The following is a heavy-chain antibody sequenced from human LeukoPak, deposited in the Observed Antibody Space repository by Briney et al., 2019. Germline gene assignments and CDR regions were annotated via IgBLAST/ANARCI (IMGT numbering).Heavy chain of an antibody. V-gene: IGHV3-7*01. Sequence: QPGGSLRLSCAASGFTFSSYWMSWVRQAPGKGLEWVANIKQDGSEKYYVDSVKGRFTISRDNAKNSLYLQMNSLRAEDTAVYYCARDHDPSLLWFGELLSHLDYWGQGTLVTVSS. CDR2: IKQDGSEK. D-gene: IGHD3-10*01. CDR1: GFTFSSYW. J-gene: IGHJ4*02. CDR3: ARDHDPSLLWFGELLSHLDY.